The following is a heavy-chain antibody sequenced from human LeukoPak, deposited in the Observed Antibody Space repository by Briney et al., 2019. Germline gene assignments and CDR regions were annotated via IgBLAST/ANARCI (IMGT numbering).Heavy chain of an antibody. Sequence: KPSETLSLTCTVSGDSISNYYWNWIRQPPGKGLDWIGYIYYSGSTNYNPSLKSRVTISVDTSKNQFSLKLNSVTAADTAVYYCARATYITSSGDYWGQGTLVTVSS. J-gene: IGHJ4*02. CDR3: ARATYITSSGDY. CDR2: IYYSGST. D-gene: IGHD6-6*01. V-gene: IGHV4-59*01. CDR1: GDSISNYY.